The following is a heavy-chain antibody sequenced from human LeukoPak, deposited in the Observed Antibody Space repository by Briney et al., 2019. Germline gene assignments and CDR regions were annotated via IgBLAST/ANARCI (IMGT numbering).Heavy chain of an antibody. Sequence: GGSLRLSCAASGFTFTSYWMTWVRKAPGKGLEWVANIKEDGSEKFYVGSVRGRFTISRDNARNSVSLQMNSLRDDDTAVYYCARDVDTNSWGQGTLVTVSS. CDR2: IKEDGSEK. CDR3: ARDVDTNS. CDR1: GFTFTSYW. V-gene: IGHV3-7*03. D-gene: IGHD5-18*01. J-gene: IGHJ4*02.